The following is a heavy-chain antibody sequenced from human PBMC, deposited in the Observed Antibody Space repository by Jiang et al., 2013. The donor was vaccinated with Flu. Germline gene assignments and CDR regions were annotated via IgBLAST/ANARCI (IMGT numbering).Heavy chain of an antibody. Sequence: QLLESGGGLVQPGGSLRLSCAASGFTFSSYWMSWVRQAPGKGLEWVANIKQDGSEKYYVDSAKGRFTISRDNSKNTLYLQMNSLRAEDTAVYYCARIPSAVAGTYFDYWGQGTLVTVSS. CDR2: IKQDGSEK. CDR1: GFTFSSYW. D-gene: IGHD6-19*01. V-gene: IGHV3-7*03. CDR3: ARIPSAVAGTYFDY. J-gene: IGHJ4*02.